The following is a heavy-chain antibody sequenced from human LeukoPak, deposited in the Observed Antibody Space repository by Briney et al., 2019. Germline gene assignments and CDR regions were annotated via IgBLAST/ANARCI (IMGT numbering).Heavy chain of an antibody. D-gene: IGHD3-22*01. Sequence: GGTVRLSCAASSFTFIDYYLSWIRASPGKGLEWVSCNRGKGFVTYYRDAVKGRLTISRDTANNSLYLELNSLRAEDTAVYYCARGNCSYCYYDFDFWGQGTVVTVST. CDR2: NRGKGFVT. CDR1: SFTFIDYY. J-gene: IGHJ4*02. CDR3: ARGNCSYCYYDFDF. V-gene: IGHV3-11*01.